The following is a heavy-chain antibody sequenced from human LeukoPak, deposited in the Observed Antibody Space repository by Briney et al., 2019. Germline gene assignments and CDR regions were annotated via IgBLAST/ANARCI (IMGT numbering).Heavy chain of an antibody. CDR2: INHSGST. CDR1: GGSFSGYY. J-gene: IGHJ6*03. CDR3: ARRLYYDILTGYYTRYYYMDV. D-gene: IGHD3-9*01. V-gene: IGHV4-34*01. Sequence: SETLSLTCAVYGGSFSGYYWSWIRQPPGKGLEWIGEINHSGSTNYNPSLKSRVTISVDTSKNQFSLKLSSVTAAGTAVYYCARRLYYDILTGYYTRYYYMDVWGKGTTVTISS.